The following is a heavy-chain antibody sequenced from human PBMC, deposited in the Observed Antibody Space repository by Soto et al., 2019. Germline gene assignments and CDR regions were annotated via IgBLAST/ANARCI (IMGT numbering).Heavy chain of an antibody. CDR1: GGSISSYY. J-gene: IGHJ5*02. CDR2: ISYSGST. Sequence: QVQLQESGPGLVKPSETLSLTCTVSGGSISSYYWSWIRQPPGKGLEWIGYISYSGSTNYNPSLKSRVTISVDTSKNQFSLKPNSVTAADTAVYYCARAYYDFWSGYWRWFDPWGQGTLVTVSS. V-gene: IGHV4-59*01. D-gene: IGHD3-3*01. CDR3: ARAYYDFWSGYWRWFDP.